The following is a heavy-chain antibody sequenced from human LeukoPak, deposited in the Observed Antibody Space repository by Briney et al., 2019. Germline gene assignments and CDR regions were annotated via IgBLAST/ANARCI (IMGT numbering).Heavy chain of an antibody. CDR3: ARGFFGHYVSGATGFDP. CDR2: INPSGGST. Sequence: GASVKVSCKASGYSFTRYYIHWVRQAPGQGLEWMGIINPSGGSTSYAQKFQGRVTMTRDTSTSTVYMELSSLRSEDTAVYYCARGFFGHYVSGATGFDPWGQGTLVTVSS. V-gene: IGHV1-46*01. CDR1: GYSFTRYY. D-gene: IGHD3-10*01. J-gene: IGHJ5*02.